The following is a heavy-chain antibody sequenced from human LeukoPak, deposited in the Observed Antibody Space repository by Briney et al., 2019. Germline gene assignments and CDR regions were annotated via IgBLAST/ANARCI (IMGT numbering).Heavy chain of an antibody. CDR1: GFTFDDYA. J-gene: IGHJ3*02. CDR3: ARAPIGRAYTFDI. CDR2: ISWNSGSI. V-gene: IGHV3-9*01. Sequence: QAGGSLRLSCAASGFTFDDYAMHWVRQAPGKGLEWVSGISWNSGSIGYADSVKGRFTISRDNAKNSLYLQMNSLRAEDTAVYYCARAPIGRAYTFDIWGLGTMVTVSS. D-gene: IGHD1-26*01.